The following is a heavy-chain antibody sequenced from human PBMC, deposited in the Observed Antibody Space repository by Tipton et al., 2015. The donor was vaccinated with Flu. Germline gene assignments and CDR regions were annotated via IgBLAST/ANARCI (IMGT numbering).Heavy chain of an antibody. CDR1: GESMGINYH. Sequence: LRLSCSVSGESMGINYHWGWIRQPPGEGLEWIGNIHRSGNTYHNPSLRSRVTMSVDSSRNQFSLRLSSVTAADTAVYYCAGRDYSNYVSEPKSWFDPWGQGILVTVSS. V-gene: IGHV4-38-2*01. CDR2: IHRSGNT. D-gene: IGHD4-11*01. J-gene: IGHJ5*02. CDR3: AGRDYSNYVSEPKSWFDP.